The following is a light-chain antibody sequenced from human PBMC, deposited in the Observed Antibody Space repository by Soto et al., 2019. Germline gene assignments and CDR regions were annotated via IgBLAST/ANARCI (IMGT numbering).Light chain of an antibody. CDR1: QSIATSQ. CDR2: GAS. CDR3: QQYGSSRT. Sequence: EIVLTQSPGTLSLSPGERATLFCRASQSIATSQLAWYQQKPGQAPRLLIYGASSRATGIPDRFSGSGSGTDFTLTISRLEPEDFAVYYCQQYGSSRTFGQGTKVDIK. V-gene: IGKV3-20*01. J-gene: IGKJ1*01.